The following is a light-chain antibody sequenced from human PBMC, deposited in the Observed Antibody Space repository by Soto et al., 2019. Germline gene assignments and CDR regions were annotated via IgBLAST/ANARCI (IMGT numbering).Light chain of an antibody. CDR3: QQYGSSPPYT. V-gene: IGKV3-20*01. CDR2: GAS. CDR1: QSVSSSY. J-gene: IGKJ2*01. Sequence: EIVLTQSPGTLSLSPGERATLSCRASQSVSSSYLAWYQQKPGQAPRLLIYGASSSATGIPDRFSGSGSGTAFTLTISRLELEDFAVYYCQQYGSSPPYTFGQGTKLEIK.